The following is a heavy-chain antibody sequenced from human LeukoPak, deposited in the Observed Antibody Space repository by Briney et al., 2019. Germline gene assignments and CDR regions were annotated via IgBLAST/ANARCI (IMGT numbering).Heavy chain of an antibody. CDR1: GGSISSYY. CDR3: ARVGPQGGRLHPLDY. CDR2: IYYSGST. J-gene: IGHJ4*02. D-gene: IGHD3-16*01. V-gene: IGHV4-59*01. Sequence: SETLSLTCTVSGGSISSYYWNWIRQPPGKGLEWIGYIYYSGSTNYNPSLKSRVTISVDTSKNQFSLKLSSVTAADTAVYYCARVGPQGGRLHPLDYWGQGTLVTVSS.